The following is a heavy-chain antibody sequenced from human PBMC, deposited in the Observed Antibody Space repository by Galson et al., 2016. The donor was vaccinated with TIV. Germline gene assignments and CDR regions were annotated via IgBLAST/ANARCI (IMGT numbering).Heavy chain of an antibody. J-gene: IGHJ4*02. CDR1: GGIFSNFV. D-gene: IGHD3-10*01. CDR2: INPIFGTA. Sequence: SVKVSCKASGGIFSNFVISWVRQAPGQGLEWMGSINPIFGTADYAQKFQGRVTITADTSTSTFYMDLSSLRSEETAIYYCARGRGYSFGSGSSYFDYWGQGSLVTVSS. CDR3: ARGRGYSFGSGSSYFDY. V-gene: IGHV1-69*06.